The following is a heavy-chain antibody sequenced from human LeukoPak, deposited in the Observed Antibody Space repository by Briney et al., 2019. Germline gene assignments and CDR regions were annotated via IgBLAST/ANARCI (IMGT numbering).Heavy chain of an antibody. CDR2: INPNSGGT. CDR3: ASVGENYGSGGDYFDY. J-gene: IGHJ4*02. Sequence: ASVKVSCKASGYTFTGYYMPWVRQAPGQGLEWRGWINPNSGGTNYAQKFQGRVTMTRDTSISTAYMDLSRLRSDDTAVYYCASVGENYGSGGDYFDYWGQGTLVTVSS. D-gene: IGHD3-10*01. CDR1: GYTFTGYY. V-gene: IGHV1-2*02.